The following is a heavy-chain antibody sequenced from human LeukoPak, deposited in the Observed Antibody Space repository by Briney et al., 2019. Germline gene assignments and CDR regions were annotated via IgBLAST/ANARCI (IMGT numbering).Heavy chain of an antibody. V-gene: IGHV3-30*14. J-gene: IGHJ4*02. CDR3: VKVGGCSGGSCYYSDH. CDR1: GFTFSRYV. Sequence: PGRSLRLSCGASGFTFSRYVMHWVRQAPGKGLEWVAVLSYDGSNIYYADSVKGRFTISRDNSKNSLYLQMSSLRAEDTAVYYCVKVGGCSGGSCYYSDHWGQGTLVTVSS. D-gene: IGHD2-15*01. CDR2: LSYDGSNI.